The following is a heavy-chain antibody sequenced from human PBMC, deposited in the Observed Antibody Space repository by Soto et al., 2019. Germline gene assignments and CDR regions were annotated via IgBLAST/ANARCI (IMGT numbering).Heavy chain of an antibody. D-gene: IGHD3-22*01. J-gene: IGHJ3*01. CDR3: ARGRPSGYYGGFDF. CDR1: GDSLSSNSAA. V-gene: IGHV6-1*01. CDR2: TYYRSKWSS. Sequence: SQTLSLTCAISGDSLSSNSAAWNWIRQSPSRGLEWLGRTYYRSKWSSDYAVPVKGRITINPDTSKNQFSLQLNSVTPEDTAVYYCARGRPSGYYGGFDFWGQGSMVTVSS.